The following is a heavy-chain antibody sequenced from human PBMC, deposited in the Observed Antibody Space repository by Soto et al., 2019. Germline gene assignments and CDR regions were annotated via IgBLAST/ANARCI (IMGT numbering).Heavy chain of an antibody. CDR2: IYYSGST. CDR3: AVIAVAADPSDY. CDR1: GGSINNYD. J-gene: IGHJ4*02. Sequence: SETLCLTCTVSGGSINNYDWSWIRQPPGKGLEWIGYIYYSGSTNYSPSLKSRVTIAIDTSKNQFSLKLNSVTAADTAVYYCAVIAVAADPSDYWGQGTLVTVSS. D-gene: IGHD6-19*01. V-gene: IGHV4-59*01.